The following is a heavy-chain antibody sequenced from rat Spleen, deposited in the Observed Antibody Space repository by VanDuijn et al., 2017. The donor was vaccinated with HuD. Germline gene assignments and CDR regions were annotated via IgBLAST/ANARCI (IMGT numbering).Heavy chain of an antibody. D-gene: IGHD1-2*01. J-gene: IGHJ2*01. CDR1: GFTFSDYY. V-gene: IGHV5-29*01. Sequence: EVQLVESDGGLVQPGRSLKLSCAASGFTFSDYYMAWVRQAPTKGLEWVASISYDGSNTYYRDSVKGRFTISRDNVKNTLYLQMDSLRSADTATYYCVRQGVTMAAIFDYWGQGVMVTVSS. CDR2: ISYDGSNT. CDR3: VRQGVTMAAIFDY.